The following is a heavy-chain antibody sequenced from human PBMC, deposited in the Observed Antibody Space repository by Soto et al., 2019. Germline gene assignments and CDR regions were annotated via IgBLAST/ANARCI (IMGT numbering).Heavy chain of an antibody. CDR3: ARGIVNFAFDI. D-gene: IGHD1-26*01. CDR2: INHSGST. V-gene: IGHV4-34*01. Sequence: SETLSLTCAVYGGSFSGYYWSWIRQPPGKGLEWIGEINHSGSTNYNPSLKSRVTISVDTSKNQFSLKLSSVTAADTAVYYCARGIVNFAFDIWCQGTMVTVSS. J-gene: IGHJ3*02. CDR1: GGSFSGYY.